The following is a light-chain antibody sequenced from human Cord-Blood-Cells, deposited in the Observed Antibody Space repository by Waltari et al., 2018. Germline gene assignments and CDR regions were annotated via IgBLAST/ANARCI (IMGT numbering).Light chain of an antibody. CDR2: EVS. CDR1: SSYLGGYNY. Sequence: QSALTQPPSASASPGQSVTISCAAPSSYLGGYNYVSRYQHHPGKAPKLMIYEVSKRPSGVPDRFSGSRSGNTASLTVSGLQAEDEADYYCSSYAGSNNYVFGTGTKVTVL. J-gene: IGLJ1*01. V-gene: IGLV2-8*01. CDR3: SSYAGSNNYV.